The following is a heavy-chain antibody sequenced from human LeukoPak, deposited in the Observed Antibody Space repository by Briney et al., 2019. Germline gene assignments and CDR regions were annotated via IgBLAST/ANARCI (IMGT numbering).Heavy chain of an antibody. V-gene: IGHV3-48*02. CDR3: ARENGYNRRWYFDL. D-gene: IGHD5-24*01. CDR1: GFIFSSYR. Sequence: GGSLRLSCAASGFIFSSYRMNRVRQAPGKGLEWVSYISSSSSTKYYADSVKGRFTISRDDAKNSLYLQMNSLRDEDTAVYYCARENGYNRRWYFDLWGRGTLVTVSS. J-gene: IGHJ2*01. CDR2: ISSSSSTK.